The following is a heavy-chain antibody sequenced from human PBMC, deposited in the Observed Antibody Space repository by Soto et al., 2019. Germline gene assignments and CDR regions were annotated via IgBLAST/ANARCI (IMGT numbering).Heavy chain of an antibody. J-gene: IGHJ6*02. CDR1: GGTFSRYS. CDR3: AREDRDRETGLVPAAIDGMDV. V-gene: IGHV1-69*08. D-gene: IGHD2-2*01. CDR2: IIPIFGIA. Sequence: QVQLVQSGAEVKKPGSSVKVSCKASGGTFSRYSITWVRQAPGHGLEWIGRIIPIFGIASYAQKFQGRVTITADESTSTAYMELCSLRSDDTAVYYCAREDRDRETGLVPAAIDGMDVWGQGTKVTVSS.